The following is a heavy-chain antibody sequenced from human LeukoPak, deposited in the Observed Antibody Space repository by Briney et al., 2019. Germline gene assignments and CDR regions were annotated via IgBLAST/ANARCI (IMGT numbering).Heavy chain of an antibody. CDR1: GFTFSSYW. V-gene: IGHV3-7*01. D-gene: IGHD3-3*01. CDR2: IKQDGSEK. CDR3: ARVGFSSGYYTGLGD. Sequence: PGGSLRLSRAASGFTFSSYWMSWVRQAPGKGLEWVGNIKQDGSEKWYVDSVKGRFTMSRDNAQNSLFLQMNSLRVEDTAVYYCARVGFSSGYYTGLGDWGQGTLVTVSS. J-gene: IGHJ4*02.